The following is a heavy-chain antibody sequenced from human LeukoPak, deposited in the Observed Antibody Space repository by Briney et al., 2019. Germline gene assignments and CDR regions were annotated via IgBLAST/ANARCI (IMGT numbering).Heavy chain of an antibody. D-gene: IGHD3-22*01. Sequence: SVKVSCKASGGTFSSYAISWVRQAPGQGLEWMGRIIPILGIANYAQKFQGRVTITADKSTSTAYMELSSLRTEDTAVYYCASAYYYDSSGSFDYWGQGTLVTVSS. V-gene: IGHV1-69*04. CDR3: ASAYYYDSSGSFDY. CDR2: IIPILGIA. J-gene: IGHJ4*02. CDR1: GGTFSSYA.